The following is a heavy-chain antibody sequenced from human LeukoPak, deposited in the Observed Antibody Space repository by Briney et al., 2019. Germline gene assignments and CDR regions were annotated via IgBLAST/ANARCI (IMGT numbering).Heavy chain of an antibody. Sequence: PGGSLRLSCAASGFTFSSYGMHWVRQAPGKGLEWVAFIRYDGSNKYYADSVKGRFTIFRENAKNSLYLQMDSLRAEDTAFYYCARDYSSGYNGYFDYWGQGTLVTVSS. CDR2: IRYDGSNK. V-gene: IGHV3-30*02. J-gene: IGHJ4*02. D-gene: IGHD5-12*01. CDR1: GFTFSSYG. CDR3: ARDYSSGYNGYFDY.